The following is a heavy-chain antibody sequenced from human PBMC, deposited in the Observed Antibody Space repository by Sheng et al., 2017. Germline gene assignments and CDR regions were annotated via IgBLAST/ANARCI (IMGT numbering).Heavy chain of an antibody. Sequence: QVQLVQSGAEMKKPGASVKVSCKASGYTFTGYYMHWVRQAPGQGLEWMGRINPNSGGTNYAQKFQGRVTMTRDTSISTAYMELSRLRSDDTAVYYCARDRGYCSGGSCYPLESWFDPWGQGTLVTVSS. D-gene: IGHD2-15*01. J-gene: IGHJ5*02. CDR3: ARDRGYCSGGSCYPLESWFDP. CDR2: INPNSGGT. V-gene: IGHV1-2*06. CDR1: GYTFTGYY.